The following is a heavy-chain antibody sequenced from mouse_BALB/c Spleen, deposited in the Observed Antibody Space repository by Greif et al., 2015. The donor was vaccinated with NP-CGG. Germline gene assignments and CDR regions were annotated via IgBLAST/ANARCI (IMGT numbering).Heavy chain of an antibody. Sequence: QVQLKHSGAELARPGASVKLPCKASGYTFTSYWMQGVKQRPGQGLEWIGAIYPGDGDTRYTQKFKGKATLTADKSSSTAYMQLSSLASEDSAVYYCARLNYYYGSSPLFDYWGQGTTLTVSS. CDR1: GYTFTSYW. J-gene: IGHJ2*01. CDR2: IYPGDGDT. V-gene: IGHV1-87*01. D-gene: IGHD1-1*01. CDR3: ARLNYYYGSSPLFDY.